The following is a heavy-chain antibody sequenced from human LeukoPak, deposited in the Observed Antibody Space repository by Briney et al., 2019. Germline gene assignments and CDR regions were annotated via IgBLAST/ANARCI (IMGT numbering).Heavy chain of an antibody. D-gene: IGHD3-3*01. CDR1: GFTFSSYW. CDR2: IYSGGST. CDR3: ARVGWSPFGVVIPSYYYYGMDV. J-gene: IGHJ6*02. Sequence: GGSLRLSCAASGFTFSSYWMSWVRQAPGKGLEWVSVIYSGGSTYYADSVKGRFTISRDNSKNTLYLQMNSLRAEDTAVYYCARVGWSPFGVVIPSYYYYGMDVWGQGTTVTVSS. V-gene: IGHV3-53*01.